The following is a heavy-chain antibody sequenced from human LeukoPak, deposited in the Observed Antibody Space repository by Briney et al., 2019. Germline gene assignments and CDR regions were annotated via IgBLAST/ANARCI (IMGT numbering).Heavy chain of an antibody. J-gene: IGHJ4*02. Sequence: GGSLRLSCAASGFSVSSNYISWVRQAPGRGLEWVSVIYSGGSTMYADSVKARLTISRDNSKNTVYLQMNSLRAEDTAVYYCARATLDNWGQGTLVTVSS. CDR3: ARATLDN. CDR1: GFSVSSNY. V-gene: IGHV3-53*01. CDR2: IYSGGST.